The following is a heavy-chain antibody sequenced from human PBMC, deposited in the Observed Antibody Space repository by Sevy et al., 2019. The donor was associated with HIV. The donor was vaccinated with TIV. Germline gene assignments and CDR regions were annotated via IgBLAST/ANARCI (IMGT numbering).Heavy chain of an antibody. CDR3: SRCLYGSGTYLNDY. Sequence: ASVKVSCKASGYTFTGYYIHWVRQAPGQGLEWMGWINPNGGGTNYAQKFQGRVTMTGDTSISTAYMDLTRLRSDDTAVYYCSRCLYGSGTYLNDYWGQGTLVTVSS. CDR1: GYTFTGYY. J-gene: IGHJ4*02. D-gene: IGHD3-10*01. CDR2: INPNGGGT. V-gene: IGHV1-2*02.